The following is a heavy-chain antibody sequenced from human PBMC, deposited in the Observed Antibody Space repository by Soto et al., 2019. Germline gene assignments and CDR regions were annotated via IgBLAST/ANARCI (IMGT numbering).Heavy chain of an antibody. CDR1: GGSISSYY. J-gene: IGHJ4*02. D-gene: IGHD3-3*01. V-gene: IGHV4-59*08. CDR2: IYYSGST. Sequence: SETLPLTCTFSGGSISSYYWSWIRQPPGKGLEWIGYIYYSGSTNYNPSLKSRVTISVDTSKNQFSLKLSSVTAADTAVYYCARSPDFWSGYYDYWGQGTLVTVSS. CDR3: ARSPDFWSGYYDY.